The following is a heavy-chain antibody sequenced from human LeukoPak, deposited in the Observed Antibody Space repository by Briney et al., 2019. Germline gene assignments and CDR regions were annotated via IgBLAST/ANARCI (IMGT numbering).Heavy chain of an antibody. J-gene: IGHJ6*03. D-gene: IGHD2-8*01. CDR3: ARGIGIGTVLMVHGNMDV. CDR1: GYTFTAYY. V-gene: IGHV7-4-1*02. Sequence: ASVKVSFKASGYTFTAYYMHWVRQAPGQGLEWMGWINTDTGNPTYAQGFTGRFVFSLDTSVSTTYLQISSLKPEDTAVYYCARGIGIGTVLMVHGNMDVWGKGTTVTVSS. CDR2: INTDTGNP.